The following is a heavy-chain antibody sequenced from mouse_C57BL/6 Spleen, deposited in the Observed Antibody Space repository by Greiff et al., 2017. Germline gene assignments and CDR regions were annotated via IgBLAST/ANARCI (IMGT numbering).Heavy chain of an antibody. CDR1: GFNIKDYS. V-gene: IGHV14-2*01. CDR2: IDPEDGET. Sequence: VQLQQSGAELVKPGASVKLSCTASGFNIKDYSMHWVKQRTEQGLEWIGRIDPEDGETKYAQKFQGKATIPADTSSNTAYLQLSSLTSEDTAVYYCARGGAYGSSHVDYWGQGTTLTVSS. CDR3: ARGGAYGSSHVDY. D-gene: IGHD1-1*01. J-gene: IGHJ2*01.